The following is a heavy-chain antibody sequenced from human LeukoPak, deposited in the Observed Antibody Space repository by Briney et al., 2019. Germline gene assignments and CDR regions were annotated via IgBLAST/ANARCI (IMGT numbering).Heavy chain of an antibody. CDR1: GFTFSSYA. CDR2: MRQDGSDK. D-gene: IGHD3-10*01. V-gene: IGHV3-7*03. J-gene: IGHJ4*02. CDR3: AKLRAPFYFDY. Sequence: GGSLRLSCAASGFTFSSYAMHWVRQAPGRGLEWVASMRQDGSDKFYVDSVKGRFTISRDNAKNSLYLQMNSLRAEDTAVYYCAKLRAPFYFDYWGQGTLVTVSS.